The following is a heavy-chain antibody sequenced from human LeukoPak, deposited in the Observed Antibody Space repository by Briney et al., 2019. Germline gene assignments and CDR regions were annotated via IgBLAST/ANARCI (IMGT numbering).Heavy chain of an antibody. J-gene: IGHJ4*02. CDR1: GGSISSSSYY. V-gene: IGHV4-39*01. CDR2: IYYSGST. Sequence: SETLSLTCTVSGGSISSSSYYWGWIRQPPGKGLEWIGSIYYSGSTYYNPSLKSRVTISVDTSKNQFSLKLSSVTAADTAVYYCARRERSVVPAASYFDYWGQGTLVTVSS. D-gene: IGHD2-2*01. CDR3: ARRERSVVPAASYFDY.